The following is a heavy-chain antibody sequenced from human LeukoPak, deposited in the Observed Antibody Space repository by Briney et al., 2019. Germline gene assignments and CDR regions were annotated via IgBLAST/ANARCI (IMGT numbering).Heavy chain of an antibody. CDR1: GFTFSSYA. J-gene: IGHJ4*02. D-gene: IGHD3-9*01. CDR3: ARSSSKTYYDILSQFGVYFDY. V-gene: IGHV3-30-3*01. CDR2: ISYDGSNK. Sequence: GRSLRLSCAASGFTFSSYAMHWVRQAPGKGLEWVAVISYDGSNKYYADSVKGRFTISRDNSKNTLYLQMNSLRAEDTAVYYCARSSSKTYYDILSQFGVYFDYWGQGTLVTVSS.